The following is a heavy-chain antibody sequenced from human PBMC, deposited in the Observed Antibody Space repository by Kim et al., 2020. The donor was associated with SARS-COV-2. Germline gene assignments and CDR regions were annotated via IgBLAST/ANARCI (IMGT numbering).Heavy chain of an antibody. CDR3: TKYSGRNLFDY. D-gene: IGHD1-26*01. J-gene: IGHJ4*02. Sequence: ASVKVSCKASGYTFTSYFMHWVRQAPGQGLEWMGIINTSDGITNYAQKFQGRVTMTRDTSTSTVYMELSSLRSEDTAVYFCTKYSGRNLFDYCGQGNLVT. CDR1: GYTFTSYF. CDR2: INTSDGIT. V-gene: IGHV1-46*01.